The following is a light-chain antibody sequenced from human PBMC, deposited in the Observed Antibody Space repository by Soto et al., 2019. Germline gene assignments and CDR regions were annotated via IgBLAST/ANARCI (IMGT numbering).Light chain of an antibody. J-gene: IGKJ4*01. CDR1: QSVNSLY. Sequence: EIVLTQSPGTLSLSPGERATLSCRASQSVNSLYLAWYQQKPGQAPRLLIYDASNRATGIPARFSGSGSGTDFTLTISSLEPEDFAVYYCQQRSNWPPLTFGGGTKVEIK. CDR3: QQRSNWPPLT. V-gene: IGKV3-11*01. CDR2: DAS.